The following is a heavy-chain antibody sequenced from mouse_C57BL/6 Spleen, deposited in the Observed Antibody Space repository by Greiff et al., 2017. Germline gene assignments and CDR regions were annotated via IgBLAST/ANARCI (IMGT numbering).Heavy chain of an antibody. D-gene: IGHD2-1*01. J-gene: IGHJ4*01. CDR2: INPNYGTT. CDR3: VYGNYYAMDY. Sequence: VQLQQPGPELVKPGASVKISCKASGYSFTDYNMNWVKQSHGKSLEWIGVINPNYGTTSYNQKFKGKATLTVDQSSSTAYMQLNSLTSEDSAVYYCVYGNYYAMDYWGQGTSVTVSS. V-gene: IGHV1-39*01. CDR1: GYSFTDYN.